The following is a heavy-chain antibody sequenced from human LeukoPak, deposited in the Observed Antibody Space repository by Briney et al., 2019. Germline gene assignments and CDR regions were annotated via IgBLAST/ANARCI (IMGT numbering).Heavy chain of an antibody. CDR2: IYSGGST. CDR1: GFTVSSNY. Sequence: AGSLRLSCAASGFTVSSNYMSWVRQAPGKGLEWVSVIYSGGSTYYADSVKGRFTISRDNSKNTLYLQMNSLRAEDTAVYYCALDYGDYPGAFDIWGQGTMVTVSS. V-gene: IGHV3-53*01. CDR3: ALDYGDYPGAFDI. D-gene: IGHD4-17*01. J-gene: IGHJ3*02.